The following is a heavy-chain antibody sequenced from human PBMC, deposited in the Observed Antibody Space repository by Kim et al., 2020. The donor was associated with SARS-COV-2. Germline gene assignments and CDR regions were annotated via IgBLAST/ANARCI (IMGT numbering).Heavy chain of an antibody. CDR1: GDSVSSNSGA. CDR3: ARDRQRAGTGVDY. D-gene: IGHD6-19*01. CDR2: TYYRSKWYT. V-gene: IGHV6-1*01. J-gene: IGHJ4*02. Sequence: SQTLSLTCDISGDSVSSNSGAWNWIRQSPSRGLEWLGRTYYRSKWYTDYALSVKGRITINPDTSKNQFSLQLNSVTPEDTAVYYCARDRQRAGTGVDYWGQGTLVTVSS.